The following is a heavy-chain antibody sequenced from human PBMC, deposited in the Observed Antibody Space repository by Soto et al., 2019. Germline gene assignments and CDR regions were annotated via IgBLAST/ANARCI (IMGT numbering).Heavy chain of an antibody. D-gene: IGHD3-3*01. CDR1: GYSFTSYW. CDR2: IYPGDSDT. CDR3: ARQGTYTIFGVVISSEDYYYGMDV. J-gene: IGHJ6*02. Sequence: PGESLKISCKGSGYSFTSYWIGWVRQMPGKGLEWMGIIYPGDSDTRYSPCFQGKVTISADKSISTAYLQWSSLKASDTAMYYCARQGTYTIFGVVISSEDYYYGMDVWGQGTTVTVSS. V-gene: IGHV5-51*01.